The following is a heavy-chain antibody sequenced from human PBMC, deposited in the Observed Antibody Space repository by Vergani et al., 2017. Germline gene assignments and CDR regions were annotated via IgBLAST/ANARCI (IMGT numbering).Heavy chain of an antibody. CDR3: ARGGSRGYYFDY. V-gene: IGHV3-21*01. D-gene: IGHD3-10*01. CDR2: ISSSSSYL. Sequence: EVQLVESGGVVVQPGGSLRLSCAASGFTFSSYSMNWVRQAPGKGLEWVSSISSSSSYLYYADSVKGRFTISRDNAKNSLYLQMNSLRAEDTAVYYWARGGSRGYYFDYWGQGTLVTVSS. CDR1: GFTFSSYS. J-gene: IGHJ4*02.